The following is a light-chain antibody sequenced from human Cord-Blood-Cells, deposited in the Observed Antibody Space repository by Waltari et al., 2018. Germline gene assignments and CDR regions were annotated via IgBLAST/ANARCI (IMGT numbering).Light chain of an antibody. V-gene: IGKV3-20*01. CDR2: GAS. CDR1: QSVSSTY. Sequence: EVVLTPSPGTLSLSPGERATLSCRDSQSVSSTYLAWYQQKPGQAPRLLIYGASSRATAIPDRFSGSESGTDFTLTISRLAPEDFAVYYCQLYGSSPFTFGPGTKVDIK. CDR3: QLYGSSPFT. J-gene: IGKJ3*01.